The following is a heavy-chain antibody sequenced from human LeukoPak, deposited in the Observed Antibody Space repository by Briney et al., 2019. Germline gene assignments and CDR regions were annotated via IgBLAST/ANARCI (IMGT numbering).Heavy chain of an antibody. CDR3: AKPHGETGTTGYFDY. CDR1: GGSISSGGYY. J-gene: IGHJ4*02. D-gene: IGHD1-7*01. V-gene: IGHV4-31*03. CDR2: IYYSGST. Sequence: SETLSLTCTVSGGSISSGGYYWSWIRQHPGKGLEWIGYIYYSGSTYYNPSLKSRVTISVDTSKNQFSLKLSSVTAADTAVYYCAKPHGETGTTGYFDYWGQGTLVTVSS.